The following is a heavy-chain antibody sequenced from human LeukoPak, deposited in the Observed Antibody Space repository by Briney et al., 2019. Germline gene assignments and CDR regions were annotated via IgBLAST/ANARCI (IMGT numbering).Heavy chain of an antibody. Sequence: PSETLSLTCTVSGGSISSYYWSWIRQPPGKGLEGIGYIYYSGSTKYNPSLKSRVTISVDTSKNQFSLKLSSVTAADTAVYYCARAWLLRRGAFDYWGQGTLVTVSS. CDR1: GGSISSYY. D-gene: IGHD2-15*01. CDR2: IYYSGST. V-gene: IGHV4-59*01. CDR3: ARAWLLRRGAFDY. J-gene: IGHJ4*02.